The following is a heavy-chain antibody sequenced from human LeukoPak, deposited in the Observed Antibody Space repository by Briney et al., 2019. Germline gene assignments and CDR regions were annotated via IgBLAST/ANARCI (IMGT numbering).Heavy chain of an antibody. CDR1: GGSFSGYY. CDR2: INHSGST. Sequence: SETLSLTCAVYGGSFSGYYWSWIRQPPGKGLEWIGEINHSGSTNYNPSLKSRVTISVGTSKNQFSLKLSSVTAADTAVYYCAISRGYSYGMTFDYWGQGTLVTVSS. CDR3: AISRGYSYGMTFDY. D-gene: IGHD5-18*01. V-gene: IGHV4-34*01. J-gene: IGHJ4*02.